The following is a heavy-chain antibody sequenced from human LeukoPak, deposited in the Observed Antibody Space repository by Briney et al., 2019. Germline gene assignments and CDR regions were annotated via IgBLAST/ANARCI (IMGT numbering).Heavy chain of an antibody. CDR1: GYTFTSYG. D-gene: IGHD5-24*01. CDR3: AREKRDGYNKRFDY. J-gene: IGHJ4*02. CDR2: ISAYNGNT. Sequence: ASVKVSCKASGYTFTSYGISWVRQAPGQGLKWMGWISAYNGNTNYAQKLQGRVTMTTDTSTSTAYMELRSLRSDDTAVYYCAREKRDGYNKRFDYWGQGTLVTVSS. V-gene: IGHV1-18*01.